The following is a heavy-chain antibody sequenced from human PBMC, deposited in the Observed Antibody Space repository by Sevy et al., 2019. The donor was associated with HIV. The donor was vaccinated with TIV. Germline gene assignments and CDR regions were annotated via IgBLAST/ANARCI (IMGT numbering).Heavy chain of an antibody. Sequence: SETLSLTCTVSGGYFSSYYWSWIRQPPGKGLGWIVYIYYNGSTNSNPSLRGRVTISAQTSKNQLSLKLKSATAADTAMYYCARGKVLFDYWSQGTLVTVSS. CDR2: IYYNGST. V-gene: IGHV4-59*01. D-gene: IGHD3-10*01. J-gene: IGHJ4*02. CDR3: ARGKVLFDY. CDR1: GGYFSSYY.